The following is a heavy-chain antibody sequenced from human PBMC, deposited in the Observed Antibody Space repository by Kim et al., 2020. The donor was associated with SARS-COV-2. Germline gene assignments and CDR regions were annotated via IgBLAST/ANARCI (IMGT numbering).Heavy chain of an antibody. D-gene: IGHD3-3*01. CDR3: ARDLTIYYYGMDV. Sequence: YSAASVKGRFTISRDNAKNSLSLQMNSLRAEDTAVYYCARDLTIYYYGMDVWGQGTTVTVSS. V-gene: IGHV3-21*01. J-gene: IGHJ6*02.